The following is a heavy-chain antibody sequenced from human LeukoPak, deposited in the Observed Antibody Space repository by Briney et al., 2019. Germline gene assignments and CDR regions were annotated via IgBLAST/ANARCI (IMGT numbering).Heavy chain of an antibody. V-gene: IGHV1-2*02. D-gene: IGHD3-22*01. CDR1: GYTFTGYY. Sequence: ASVKVSCKASGYTFTGYYMHWVRQAPGQGLEWMGWINPNSGGTNYAQKFQGRVTMTRDTSISTAYMELSRLRSDDTAVYYCARGQHYDSSGYIMEQWGKGTLVTVSS. CDR3: ARGQHYDSSGYIMEQ. J-gene: IGHJ4*02. CDR2: INPNSGGT.